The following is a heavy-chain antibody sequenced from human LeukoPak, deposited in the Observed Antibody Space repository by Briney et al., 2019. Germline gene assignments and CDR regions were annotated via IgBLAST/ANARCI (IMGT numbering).Heavy chain of an antibody. CDR2: TNPNTGGT. J-gene: IGHJ4*02. CDR1: GYSFIGYH. Sequence: GASVKVPCKASGYSFIGYHMHWVRQAPGQGLEWMGWTNPNTGGTKYAQKFQGRVTMTRDTSISTAYMELSSLRSDNTAVYFCASVEMATIGFEHWGQGTLVTVSS. D-gene: IGHD5-24*01. V-gene: IGHV1-2*02. CDR3: ASVEMATIGFEH.